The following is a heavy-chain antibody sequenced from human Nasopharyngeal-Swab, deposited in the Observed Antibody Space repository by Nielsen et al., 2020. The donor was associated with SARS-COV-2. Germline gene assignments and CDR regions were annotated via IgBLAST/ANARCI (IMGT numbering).Heavy chain of an antibody. V-gene: IGHV1-46*01. CDR3: ARMLRYFDWLSKHGMDV. D-gene: IGHD3-9*01. J-gene: IGHJ6*02. CDR1: GYTFTSYY. CDR2: INPSGGST. Sequence: ASVKVSCKASGYTFTSYYMRWVRQAPGQGLEWMGIINPSGGSTSYAQKFQGRVTMTRDTSTSTVYMELSSLRSEDTAVYYCARMLRYFDWLSKHGMDVWGQGTTVTVSS.